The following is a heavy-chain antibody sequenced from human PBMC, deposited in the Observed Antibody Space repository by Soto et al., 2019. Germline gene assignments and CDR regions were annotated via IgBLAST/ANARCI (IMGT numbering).Heavy chain of an antibody. Sequence: EVQLVETGGGLIQPGGSLRLSCAASGFTVSSNYMTWVRQAPGKGLEWVSFIYSGGNTFYADSVKGRFTISRDNSKNTLYIQLNILRAEDTAVYYCARAYSSSSWFDPCGHGTLVTVSS. CDR2: IYSGGNT. CDR3: ARAYSSSSWFDP. V-gene: IGHV3-53*02. CDR1: GFTVSSNY. D-gene: IGHD6-6*01. J-gene: IGHJ5*02.